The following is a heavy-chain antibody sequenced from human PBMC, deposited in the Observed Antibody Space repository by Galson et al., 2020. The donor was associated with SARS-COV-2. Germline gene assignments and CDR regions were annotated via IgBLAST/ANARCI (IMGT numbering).Heavy chain of an antibody. V-gene: IGHV3-30-3*01. CDR1: GFTFSSDA. Sequence: GESLKISCRASGFTFSSDAMHWVRQAPGKGLEWLAVISYDGSNEYYADSVKGRSTISRDNSKNTVYLEMNSLKDDDTAVYYCARDLRNGARRKIYWYFDLWGRDTLVTVS. J-gene: IGHJ2*01. CDR2: ISYDGSNE. D-gene: IGHD1-1*01. CDR3: ARDLRNGARRKIYWYFDL.